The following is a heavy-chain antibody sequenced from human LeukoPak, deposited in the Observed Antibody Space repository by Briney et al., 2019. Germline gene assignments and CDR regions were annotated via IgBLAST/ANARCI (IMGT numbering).Heavy chain of an antibody. J-gene: IGHJ2*01. V-gene: IGHV4-4*07. CDR2: IYSSGST. CDR1: GGSISSSY. D-gene: IGHD3-22*01. CDR3: ARDRGADSSGYYSDWYFDL. Sequence: SETLSLTCTVSGGSISSSYWSWIRQPAGKGLEWIGRIYSSGSTTYNPSLKSRVTISVDTSKNQSSLKLSSVTAADTAVYYCARDRGADSSGYYSDWYFDLWGRGTLVTVSS.